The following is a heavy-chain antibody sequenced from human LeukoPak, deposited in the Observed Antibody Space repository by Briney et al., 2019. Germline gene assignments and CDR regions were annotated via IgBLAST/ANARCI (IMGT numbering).Heavy chain of an antibody. Sequence: ASVKVSCKASGYTFTSYYMHWVRQAPGQGLEWMGWISAYNGNTHYTQKLQDRVTMTTDTSTSTAYMELTSLRSDDTAVYYCARGRVDVNGDYPYYYYYYMDVWGQGTTVTISS. J-gene: IGHJ6*03. D-gene: IGHD4-17*01. CDR3: ARGRVDVNGDYPYYYYYYMDV. CDR1: GYTFTSYY. V-gene: IGHV1-18*04. CDR2: ISAYNGNT.